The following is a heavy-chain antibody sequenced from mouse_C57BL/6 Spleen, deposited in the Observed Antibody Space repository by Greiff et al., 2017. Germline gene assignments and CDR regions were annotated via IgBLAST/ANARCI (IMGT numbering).Heavy chain of an antibody. CDR1: GYSITSGYY. J-gene: IGHJ1*03. Sequence: ESGPGLVKPSQSLSLTCSVTGYSITSGYYWNWIRQFPGNKLEWMGYISYDGSNNYNPSLKNRISITRDTTKNQFFLKLNSVTTEDTATYYSARVGYYGSGGYFDVWGTGTTVTVSS. V-gene: IGHV3-6*01. CDR3: ARVGYYGSGGYFDV. D-gene: IGHD1-1*01. CDR2: ISYDGSN.